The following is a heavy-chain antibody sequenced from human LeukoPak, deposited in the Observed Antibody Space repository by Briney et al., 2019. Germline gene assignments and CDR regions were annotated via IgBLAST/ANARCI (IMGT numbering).Heavy chain of an antibody. CDR1: GFTFSDYY. Sequence: GGSLRLSYAASGFTFSDYYMSWIRQAPGKGLEWVSYISSSGSTIYYADSVKGRFTISRDNAKNSLYLQMNSLRAEDTAVYYCARDRALYYDFWSGYYGEGYWGQGTLVTVSS. CDR3: ARDRALYYDFWSGYYGEGY. V-gene: IGHV3-11*04. D-gene: IGHD3-3*01. CDR2: ISSSGSTI. J-gene: IGHJ4*02.